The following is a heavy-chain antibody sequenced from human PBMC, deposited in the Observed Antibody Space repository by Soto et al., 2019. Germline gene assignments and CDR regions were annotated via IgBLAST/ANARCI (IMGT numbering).Heavy chain of an antibody. V-gene: IGHV3-23*01. CDR3: AKSRGDTWRLYYFNF. Sequence: EVQLLESGGGLVQPGGSLRLSWVVSGLPSSIYSMSWVCQAPGKGLEWVSGISGSGGSIYYADAVKGRFTVSRDNSKNTLYLQMNSLRADDTAIYYCAKSRGDTWRLYYFNFWGQGTLVTVSS. D-gene: IGHD1-26*01. CDR1: GLPSSIYS. J-gene: IGHJ4*02. CDR2: ISGSGGSI.